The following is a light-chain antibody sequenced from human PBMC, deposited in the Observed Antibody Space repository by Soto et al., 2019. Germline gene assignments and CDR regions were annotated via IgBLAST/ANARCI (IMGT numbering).Light chain of an antibody. Sequence: QSALTQPASVSGSPGESITISCTGTSSDVGAYNYVSWYQQYPGKAPKLIIFEVTNRPSGLSDRFSGSKSGNMASLTISGLQTDDEADYYCSSYTTIDTWVFGGGTKLTVL. J-gene: IGLJ3*02. CDR2: EVT. CDR3: SSYTTIDTWV. V-gene: IGLV2-14*03. CDR1: SSDVGAYNY.